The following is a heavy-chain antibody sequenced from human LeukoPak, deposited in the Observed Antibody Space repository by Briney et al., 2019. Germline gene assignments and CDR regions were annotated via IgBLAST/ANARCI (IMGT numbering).Heavy chain of an antibody. CDR2: ISGSGGST. J-gene: IGHJ2*01. V-gene: IGHV3-23*01. D-gene: IGHD3-16*02. CDR3: AKDGQPMITFGGVIGPPVWYFDL. Sequence: PGGSLRLSCAASGFTFSSYAMSWVRQAPGKGLEWVSAISGSGGSTYYADSVKGRFTISRDNSKNTLYLQMNSLRAEDTAVYYCAKDGQPMITFGGVIGPPVWYFDLWGRGTLVTVSS. CDR1: GFTFSSYA.